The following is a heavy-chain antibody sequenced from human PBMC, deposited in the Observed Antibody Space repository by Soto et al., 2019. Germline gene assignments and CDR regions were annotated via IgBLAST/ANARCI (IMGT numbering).Heavy chain of an antibody. V-gene: IGHV4-59*01. CDR2: IYYSGST. Sequence: PSETLSLTCTVSGGSISSYYWSWIRQPPGKGLEWIGYIYYSGSTNYNPSLKSRVTISVDTSKNQFSLKLSSVTAADTAVYYCARDSDIGQWLVLWGQGTLVTVSS. CDR1: GGSISSYY. D-gene: IGHD6-19*01. CDR3: ARDSDIGQWLVL. J-gene: IGHJ4*02.